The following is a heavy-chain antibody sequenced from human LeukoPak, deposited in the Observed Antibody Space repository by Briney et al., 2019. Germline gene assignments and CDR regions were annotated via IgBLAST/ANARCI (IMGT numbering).Heavy chain of an antibody. D-gene: IGHD1-26*01. Sequence: GGSLRLSCAASGFTFSSYSMNWVRQAPGKGLEWVSSISSSSSYIYYADSVKGRFTISRDNAKNSLYLQMNSLRAEDTAVYYCAREQGEGGSSFDYWGQGTLVTVSS. CDR2: ISSSSSYI. CDR1: GFTFSSYS. CDR3: AREQGEGGSSFDY. J-gene: IGHJ4*02. V-gene: IGHV3-21*01.